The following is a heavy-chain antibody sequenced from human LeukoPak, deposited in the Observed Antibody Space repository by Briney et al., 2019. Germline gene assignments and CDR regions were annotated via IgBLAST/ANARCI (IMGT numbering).Heavy chain of an antibody. CDR2: IGAGGTFT. D-gene: IGHD1-26*01. CDR1: GFTFSSYA. CDR3: AKSVVSGNYRGLDC. Sequence: GGSLRLSCTASGFTFSSYAMNWVRQAPGKGLEWVSGIGAGGTFTYYADSVKGRVTTSRDNSKNTLYLQMTSLRAEDTAVYYCAKSVVSGNYRGLDCWGQGTLVTVSS. V-gene: IGHV3-23*01. J-gene: IGHJ4*02.